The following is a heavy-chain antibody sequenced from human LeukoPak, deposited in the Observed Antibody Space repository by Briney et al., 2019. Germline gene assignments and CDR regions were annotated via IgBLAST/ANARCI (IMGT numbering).Heavy chain of an antibody. D-gene: IGHD3-3*01. V-gene: IGHV4-34*01. CDR3: ARVRGITIFGVVIRPNQSPHFDY. CDR2: INHSGST. Sequence: SETLSLTCAVYGGSFSGYYWSWIRQLPGKGLEWIGEINHSGSTNYNPSLKSRVTISVDTSKNQFSLKLSSVTAADTAVYYCARVRGITIFGVVIRPNQSPHFDYWGQGTLVTVSS. CDR1: GGSFSGYY. J-gene: IGHJ4*02.